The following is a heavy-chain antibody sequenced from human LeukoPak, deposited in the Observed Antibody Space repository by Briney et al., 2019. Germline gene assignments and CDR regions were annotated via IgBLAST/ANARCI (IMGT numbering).Heavy chain of an antibody. D-gene: IGHD6-6*01. CDR1: GGTFSSYA. CDR3: ARDIAARDDY. V-gene: IGHV1-69*04. Sequence: ASVKVSCKASGGTFSSYAMSWVRQAPGQGLEWMGRIIPIFGIANYAQKFQGRVTITADKSTSTAYMELSSLRSEDTAVYYCARDIAARDDYWGQGTLVTVSS. J-gene: IGHJ4*02. CDR2: IIPIFGIA.